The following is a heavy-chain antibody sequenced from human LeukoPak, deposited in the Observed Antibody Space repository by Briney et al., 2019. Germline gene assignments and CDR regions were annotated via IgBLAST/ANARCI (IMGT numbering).Heavy chain of an antibody. D-gene: IGHD3-10*01. J-gene: IGHJ4*02. CDR1: GFTFRAYS. V-gene: IGHV3-48*02. CDR2: ISSGSNDI. CDR3: TRGGFRSFDY. Sequence: GGSLRLSCAASGFTFRAYSMNWVRQAPGKGLEWVSYISSGSNDIYYADSVKGRFTLTRDNAKSSLYLQMNSLKDDDTAVYYCTRGGFRSFDYWGQGTLVTVSS.